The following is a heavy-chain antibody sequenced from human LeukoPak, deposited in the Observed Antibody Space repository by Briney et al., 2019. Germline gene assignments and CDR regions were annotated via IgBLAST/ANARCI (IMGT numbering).Heavy chain of an antibody. CDR3: ARATNWNDFNWFAP. J-gene: IGHJ5*02. D-gene: IGHD1-1*01. CDR2: INAGNGNT. Sequence: ASVKVSCKASGYTFTSYAMHWVRQAPGQRLEWMGWINAGNGNTKYSQEFQGRVTITRDTSASTAYMELSSLRSEDMAVYYCARATNWNDFNWFAPWGQGTLVTVSS. V-gene: IGHV1-3*03. CDR1: GYTFTSYA.